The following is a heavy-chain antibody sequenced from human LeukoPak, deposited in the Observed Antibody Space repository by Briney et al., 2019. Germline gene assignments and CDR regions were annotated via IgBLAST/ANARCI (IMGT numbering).Heavy chain of an antibody. CDR3: ARLRGWFEVRAFDV. CDR1: GYSFSSSW. Sequence: GESLKISCKGSGYSFSSSWIGWVRQMPGKGLEWMGIIYPGDSDTKYSPSFQGQVTISVDKSISTAYLQWSSLKASDTAMYCCARLRGWFEVRAFDVWGQGTMVTVSS. CDR2: IYPGDSDT. V-gene: IGHV5-51*01. J-gene: IGHJ3*01. D-gene: IGHD6-19*01.